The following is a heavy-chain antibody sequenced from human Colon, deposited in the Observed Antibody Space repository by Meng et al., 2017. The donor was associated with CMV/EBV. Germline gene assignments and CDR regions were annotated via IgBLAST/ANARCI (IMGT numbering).Heavy chain of an antibody. J-gene: IGHJ4*02. CDR1: GGTCRSYD. D-gene: IGHD1/OR15-1a*01. CDR2: ICPIFRTA. CDR3: ERGWNSQLGPCKFDY. V-gene: IGHV1-69*05. Sequence: SGGTCRSYDVSRVRQIPEQQLEWMAGICPIFRTANYAQKFQRSITITTGETTSTAYVELSSLRCDDTAEYYCERGWNSQLGPCKFDYWGQGTLVTVSS.